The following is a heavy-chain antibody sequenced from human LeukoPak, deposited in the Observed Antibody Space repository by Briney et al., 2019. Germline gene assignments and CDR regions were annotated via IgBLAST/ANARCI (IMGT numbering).Heavy chain of an antibody. D-gene: IGHD1-7*01. CDR2: ISSSSSYI. V-gene: IGHV3-21*01. Sequence: GSLRLSCAASGFTFSSYSMNWVRQAPGKGLEWVSCISSSSSYIYYADSVKGRLTISRDNAKNSLYLQMNSLRAEDTAVYYCARAHNWKYGSFDFWGQGTLVTVSS. CDR1: GFTFSSYS. CDR3: ARAHNWKYGSFDF. J-gene: IGHJ4*02.